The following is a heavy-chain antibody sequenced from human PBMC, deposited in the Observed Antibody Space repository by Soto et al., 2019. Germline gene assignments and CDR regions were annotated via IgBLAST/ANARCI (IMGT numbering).Heavy chain of an antibody. CDR1: GFTFSSYA. J-gene: IGHJ3*02. Sequence: GGSLRLSCAASGFTFSSYAMSWVRQAPGKGLEWVSAISGSGGSTYYADSVKGRFTISRDNSMNTLYLQMNSLRAEDTAVYYCAKDYERDCSSTSCYGPDAFDIWGQGTMVTVSS. CDR3: AKDYERDCSSTSCYGPDAFDI. V-gene: IGHV3-23*01. CDR2: ISGSGGST. D-gene: IGHD2-2*01.